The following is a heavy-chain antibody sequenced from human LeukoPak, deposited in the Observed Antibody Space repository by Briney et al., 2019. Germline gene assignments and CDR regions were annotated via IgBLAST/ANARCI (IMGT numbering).Heavy chain of an antibody. CDR2: IYPGDSDT. J-gene: IGHJ3*02. D-gene: IGHD3-22*01. CDR3: ASQRAGRDYYDSSGYYWRAFDI. Sequence: GESLEISCKGSGYSFTSYWIGWVRQMPGKGLEWMGIIYPGDSDTRYSPSFQGQVTISADKSISTAYLQWSSLKASDTAMYYCASQRAGRDYYDSSGYYWRAFDIWGQGTMVTVSS. V-gene: IGHV5-51*01. CDR1: GYSFTSYW.